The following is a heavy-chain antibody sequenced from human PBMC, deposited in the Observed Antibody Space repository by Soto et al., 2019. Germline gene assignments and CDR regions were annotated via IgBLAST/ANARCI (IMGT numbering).Heavy chain of an antibody. CDR2: ISHSGNS. Sequence: QVQLQESGPGLVKPSETLSLSCSVSEGSVNSGRYYWSWIRQAPGQALEWVGYISHSGNSDLNPSLNSRLSLSIDTSKNQFSLRLTSVTAADTAVYYCARAIDYGADVVGARRYFDSWGQGTLVTVSS. CDR3: ARAIDYGADVVGARRYFDS. V-gene: IGHV4-61*01. CDR1: EGSVNSGRYY. J-gene: IGHJ4*02. D-gene: IGHD4-17*01.